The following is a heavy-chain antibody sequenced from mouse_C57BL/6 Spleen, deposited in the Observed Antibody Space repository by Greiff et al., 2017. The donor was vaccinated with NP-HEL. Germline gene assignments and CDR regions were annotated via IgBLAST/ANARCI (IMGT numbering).Heavy chain of an antibody. CDR2: IRSKSNNYAT. D-gene: IGHD1-1*02. Sequence: EVMLVESGGGLVQPKGSLKLSCAASGFSFNTYAMNWVRQAPGKGLEWVARIRSKSNNYATYYADSVKDRVTISRDDSESMLYLQMNNLKTEDTAMYYCVRQAIYGPSYYYAMDYWGQGTSVTVSS. V-gene: IGHV10-1*01. CDR1: GFSFNTYA. J-gene: IGHJ4*01. CDR3: VRQAIYGPSYYYAMDY.